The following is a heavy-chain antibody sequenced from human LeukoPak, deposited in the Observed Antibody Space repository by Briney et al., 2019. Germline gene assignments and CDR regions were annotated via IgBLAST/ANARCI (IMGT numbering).Heavy chain of an antibody. CDR2: IYYSGST. Sequence: SQTLSLTCTVSGGSISSGGYYWSWIRQHPGKGLEWIGYIYYSGSTYYNPSLKSRVTISVDTSKNQFSLKLSSVTAADTAVYYCARRVPAAVGVLDYWGQGTLVTVSS. D-gene: IGHD2-2*01. CDR1: GGSISSGGYY. CDR3: ARRVPAAVGVLDY. J-gene: IGHJ4*02. V-gene: IGHV4-31*03.